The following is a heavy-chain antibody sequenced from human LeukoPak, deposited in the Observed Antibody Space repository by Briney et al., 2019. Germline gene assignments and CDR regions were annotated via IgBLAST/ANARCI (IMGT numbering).Heavy chain of an antibody. CDR3: ARRAGAYSHPYDY. CDR1: EFTFSTYW. D-gene: IGHD4/OR15-4a*01. V-gene: IGHV3-7*01. Sequence: QAGGSLRLSCAASEFTFSTYWMTWVRQAPGKGLEWVADIKQDGSEKYYVDSVKGRFTISRQNAKNSLFLQMNSLRAEDTAVYYCARRAGAYSHPYDYWGQGTLVTVSS. CDR2: IKQDGSEK. J-gene: IGHJ4*02.